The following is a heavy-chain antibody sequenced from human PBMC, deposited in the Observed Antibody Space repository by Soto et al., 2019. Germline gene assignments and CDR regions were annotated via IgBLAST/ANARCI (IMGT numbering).Heavy chain of an antibody. CDR3: AKDSGTLGFGYYYGMDV. Sequence: PGGSLRLSCAASGFTFSSYSMNWVRQAPGKGLEWVSYISSSSSTIYYADSVKGRFTISRDNSKNTLYLQMNSLRAEDTAVYYCAKDSGTLGFGYYYGMDVWGQGTTVTVSS. J-gene: IGHJ6*02. CDR1: GFTFSSYS. V-gene: IGHV3-48*01. CDR2: ISSSSSTI. D-gene: IGHD6-25*01.